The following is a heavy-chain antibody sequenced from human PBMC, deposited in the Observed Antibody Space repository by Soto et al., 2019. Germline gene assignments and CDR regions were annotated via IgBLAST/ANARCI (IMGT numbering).Heavy chain of an antibody. CDR1: GYTFTYYA. V-gene: IGHV1-3*04. J-gene: IGHJ6*04. CDR2: ISTGNGNT. Sequence: ASVKVSCKASGYTFTYYAIYWVRQAPGQRLEWMGWISTGNGNTKYSQKFQGRFTISRDTSENTLHLQMDSLRAEDTAVYYCARDDVLCDGGRCYGVPLDVWGKGTTVTVSS. CDR3: ARDDVLCDGGRCYGVPLDV. D-gene: IGHD2-15*01.